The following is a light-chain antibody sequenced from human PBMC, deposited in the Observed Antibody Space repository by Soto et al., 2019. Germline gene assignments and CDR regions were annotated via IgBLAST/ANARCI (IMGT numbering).Light chain of an antibody. CDR2: DVS. J-gene: IGLJ2*01. Sequence: QSVLTKPAAVSGSPGQSITISCTGTSRDVGGYNYVSWYQQHPGKAPKLMIYDVSNRPSGVSNRFSGSKSGNTASLTISGLQAEDEADYYCGSYTSSSTLVFGGGTKLTVL. CDR1: SRDVGGYNY. V-gene: IGLV2-14*01. CDR3: GSYTSSSTLV.